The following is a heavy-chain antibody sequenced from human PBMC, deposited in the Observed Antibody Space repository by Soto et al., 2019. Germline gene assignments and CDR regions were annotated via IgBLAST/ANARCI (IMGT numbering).Heavy chain of an antibody. CDR2: ISAYNGNT. J-gene: IGHJ4*02. CDR1: GYTFTSYG. CDR3: ARDSIRHREGGNYDY. D-gene: IGHD3-16*01. V-gene: IGHV1-18*01. Sequence: ASVKVSCKASGYTFTSYGISWVRQAPGQGLEWMGWISAYNGNTNYAQKLQGRVTMTTDTSTSTAYMELRSLRSDDTAVYYCARDSIRHREGGNYDYWGQGTLVTVSS.